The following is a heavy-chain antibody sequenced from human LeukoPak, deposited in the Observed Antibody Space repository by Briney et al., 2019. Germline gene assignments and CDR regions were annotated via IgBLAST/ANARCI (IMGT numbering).Heavy chain of an antibody. V-gene: IGHV1-18*01. J-gene: IGHJ4*02. Sequence: ASVKLSCKASGYTFTSYGISWVRQAPGQGLEWMGWISGDNGNTNYAQNRQGRVTMTTDTSTSTAYMELRSLRSDDTAVYYCARVAEQLVDYWGQGTLVTVSS. CDR2: ISGDNGNT. D-gene: IGHD6-13*01. CDR1: GYTFTSYG. CDR3: ARVAEQLVDY.